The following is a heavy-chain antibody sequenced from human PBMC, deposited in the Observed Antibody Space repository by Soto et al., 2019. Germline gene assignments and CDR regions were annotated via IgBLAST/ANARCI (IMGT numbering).Heavy chain of an antibody. CDR2: ISSDGSTT. CDR3: ASSVSSGWYVWYFDL. D-gene: IGHD6-19*01. Sequence: EVQLVESGGALVQPGGSLRLSCAASGFTFSNFWMHWVRQAPGKGLVWVSRISSDGSTTSYADSVRGRFTISRDNAKNTLYLQMNSLRAEDTAVYYCASSVSSGWYVWYFDLWGRGTLVTVSS. CDR1: GFTFSNFW. J-gene: IGHJ2*01. V-gene: IGHV3-74*01.